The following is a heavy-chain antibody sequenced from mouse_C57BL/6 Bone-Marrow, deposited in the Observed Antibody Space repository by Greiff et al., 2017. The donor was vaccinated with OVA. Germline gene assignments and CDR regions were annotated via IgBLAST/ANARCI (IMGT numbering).Heavy chain of an antibody. CDR1: GFTFSSYG. CDR3: ARGSSYYFDY. Sequence: EVQRVESGGDLVKPGGSLKLSCAASGFTFSSYGMSWVRQTPDKRLAWVATISSGGSYTYYPASVKGRFTISRDNAKNTLYLQMSSLKSEDTAMYYCARGSSYYFDYWGQGTTLTVSS. V-gene: IGHV5-6*01. CDR2: ISSGGSYT. J-gene: IGHJ2*01.